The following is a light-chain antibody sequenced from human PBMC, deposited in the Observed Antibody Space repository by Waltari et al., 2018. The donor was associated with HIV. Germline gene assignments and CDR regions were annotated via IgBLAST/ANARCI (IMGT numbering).Light chain of an antibody. J-gene: IGLJ2*01. CDR2: QIN. CDR3: SSFTSDATVL. V-gene: IGLV2-14*03. Sequence: QSALTQPASVSGSPGQAVNISCTGTSSDVGGYKHVSWYQQHPGKVPKFLIFQINNRAAGVSRRLAGSKAGNTDTLTISGLQAEDEADYYCSSFTSDATVLFGGGTKLTV. CDR1: SSDVGGYKH.